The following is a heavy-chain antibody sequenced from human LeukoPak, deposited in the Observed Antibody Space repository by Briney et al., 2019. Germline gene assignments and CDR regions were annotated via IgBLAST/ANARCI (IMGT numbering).Heavy chain of an antibody. J-gene: IGHJ4*02. CDR3: SRAHSGFYLDA. Sequence: SETLSLTCTVSGGSLGTFYWSWIRQSAGKGLEYIGRINPTGSTNYKPSLKSRLTMSIDTSKNQFSMTLQFVTAADTAVYFCSRAHSGFYLDAWGQGTLVTVSS. CDR1: GGSLGTFY. D-gene: IGHD3-22*01. V-gene: IGHV4-4*07. CDR2: INPTGST.